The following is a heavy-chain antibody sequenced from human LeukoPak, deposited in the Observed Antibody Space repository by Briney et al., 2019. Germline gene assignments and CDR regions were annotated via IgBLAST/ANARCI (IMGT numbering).Heavy chain of an antibody. D-gene: IGHD4-23*01. V-gene: IGHV3-7*01. CDR1: GFTFSSYW. Sequence: GGSLRLSCAASGFTFSSYWMNWARQAPGKGLEWVASINHNGNVNYYVDSVKGRFTIPRDNAKNTLYLQMNSLRVEDTAVYYCARGRPHGNDYWGQGTLVTVSS. J-gene: IGHJ4*02. CDR3: ARGRPHGNDY. CDR2: INHNGNVN.